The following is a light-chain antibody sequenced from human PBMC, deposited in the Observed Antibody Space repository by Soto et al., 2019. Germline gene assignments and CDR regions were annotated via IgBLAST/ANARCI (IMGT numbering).Light chain of an antibody. CDR3: QQYGTTPWT. V-gene: IGKV3-20*01. CDR2: GTS. CDR1: QSVSSSY. Sequence: EIVLTQSPGTLSLSPGERATLSCGASQSVSSSYLAWYQHKPGQAPRLLISGTSSRATGIPDRFSGSGAGTDFTLTITRLEHEDFAVYYCQQYGTTPWTFGQGTKVDIK. J-gene: IGKJ1*01.